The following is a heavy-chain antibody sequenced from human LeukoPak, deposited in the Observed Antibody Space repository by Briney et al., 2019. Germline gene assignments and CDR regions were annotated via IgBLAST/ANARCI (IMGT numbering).Heavy chain of an antibody. CDR1: GYTFTNYG. D-gene: IGHD3-10*01. V-gene: IGHV1-18*01. CDR3: ARRSHFKTVRGDDAFDI. Sequence: ASVKVSCKSSGYTFTNYGISWVRQAPGQGLEWMGWISAYKGNTNYAKKLQGRVTMTTDTSTSTAYMELRSLRSDDTAVYYCARRSHFKTVRGDDAFDIWGQGTMVIVSS. CDR2: ISAYKGNT. J-gene: IGHJ3*02.